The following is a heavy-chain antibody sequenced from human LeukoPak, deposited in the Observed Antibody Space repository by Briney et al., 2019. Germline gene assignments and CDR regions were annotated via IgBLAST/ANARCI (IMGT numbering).Heavy chain of an antibody. CDR3: AGVRDDSRYYYFDY. J-gene: IGHJ4*02. CDR2: ISAYNGNT. Sequence: ASVKVSCKASGYTFTSYGISWVRQAPGQGLEWMGWISAYNGNTNYAQKPQGRVTMTTDTSTSTAYMELRSLRSDDTAVYYCAGVRDDSRYYYFDYWGQGTLVTVSS. CDR1: GYTFTSYG. D-gene: IGHD3-22*01. V-gene: IGHV1-18*01.